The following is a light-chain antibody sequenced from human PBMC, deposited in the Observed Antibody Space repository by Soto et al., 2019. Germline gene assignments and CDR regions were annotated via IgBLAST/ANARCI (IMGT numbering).Light chain of an antibody. J-gene: IGLJ3*02. CDR3: AVWDDSLNGWV. CDR2: TNN. Sequence: QPVLTQPPSASGTPGQRVTISCSGSSSNIGSNTVNWYQQLPGTAPKLLIYTNNRRPSGVPDRFSGSKSGTSASLAISGLQSEDEADYYCAVWDDSLNGWVFGGGTQLTV. V-gene: IGLV1-44*01. CDR1: SSNIGSNT.